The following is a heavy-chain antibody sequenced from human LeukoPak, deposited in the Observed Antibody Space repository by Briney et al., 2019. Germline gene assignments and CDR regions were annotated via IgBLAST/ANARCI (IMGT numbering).Heavy chain of an antibody. D-gene: IGHD3-22*01. Sequence: SETLSLTCTVSGGSISSYYWSWIRQPPGKGLEWIGYIYYSGSTNYNPSLKSRVTISVDTSENQFSLKLSSVTAADTAVYYCARDSRGDYYDSSGYDYWGQGTLVTVSS. J-gene: IGHJ4*02. CDR1: GGSISSYY. CDR2: IYYSGST. CDR3: ARDSRGDYYDSSGYDY. V-gene: IGHV4-59*01.